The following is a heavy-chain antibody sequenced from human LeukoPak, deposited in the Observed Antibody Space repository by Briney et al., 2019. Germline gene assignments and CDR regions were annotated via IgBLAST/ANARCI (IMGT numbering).Heavy chain of an antibody. CDR2: INEDGSVK. CDR1: GGTSSAYW. Sequence: GGSLRLSCAVSGGTSSAYWMAWGRQSPGKGLEWVAEINEDGSVKYYVDSMKGRFTISRDNAKNSLYLQMNSLGAEDTAVYYCAKVPRDSDCYWGQGTLVTVSS. CDR3: AKVPRDSDCY. V-gene: IGHV3-7*01. D-gene: IGHD2-21*02. J-gene: IGHJ4*02.